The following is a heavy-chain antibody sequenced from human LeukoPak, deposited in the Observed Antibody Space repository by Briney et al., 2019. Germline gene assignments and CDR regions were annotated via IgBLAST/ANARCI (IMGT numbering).Heavy chain of an antibody. V-gene: IGHV3-33*06. J-gene: IGHJ4*02. Sequence: PGRSLRLSCATSGFTFSMSGMHWVRQAPGKGLEWVGVIWHDGNNKYYADSVKGRFTISRDNSKNTVYLQMNSLRADDTAMYYCVKDRYGDLDYWGQGTLVTVSS. CDR3: VKDRYGDLDY. D-gene: IGHD4-17*01. CDR1: GFTFSMSG. CDR2: IWHDGNNK.